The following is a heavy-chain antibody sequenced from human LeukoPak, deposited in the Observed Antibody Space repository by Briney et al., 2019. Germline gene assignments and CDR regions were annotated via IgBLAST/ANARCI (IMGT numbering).Heavy chain of an antibody. D-gene: IGHD4-11*01. CDR1: GYTFTSYY. CDR2: ISPSGGST. J-gene: IGHJ4*02. V-gene: IGHV1-46*01. Sequence: ASVKVSCKASGYTFTSYYMHWVRQAPGQGLEWMGIISPSGGSTSYAQKFQGRVTMTRDTSTSTVYMELSSLRSEDTAVYYCARERAQRTTVTTARQSAFDYWGQGTLVTVSS. CDR3: ARERAQRTTVTTARQSAFDY.